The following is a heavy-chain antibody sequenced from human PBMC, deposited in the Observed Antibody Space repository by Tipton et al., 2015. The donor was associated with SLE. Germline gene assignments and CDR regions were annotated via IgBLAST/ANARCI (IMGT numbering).Heavy chain of an antibody. D-gene: IGHD1-26*01. CDR2: TYTSGST. V-gene: IGHV4-4*08. CDR3: ARASFIVGSTTFWFDP. J-gene: IGHJ5*02. CDR1: GGSISSYY. Sequence: TLSLTCTVSGGSISSYYWSWIRQPPGKGLEWIGYTYTSGSTDYNPSLKSRVTIHVDTSKNQFSLKLNSVTATDAAVYYCARASFIVGSTTFWFDPWGQGALVIVSS.